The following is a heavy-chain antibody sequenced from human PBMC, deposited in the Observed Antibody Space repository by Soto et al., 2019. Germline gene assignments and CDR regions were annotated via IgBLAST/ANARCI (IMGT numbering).Heavy chain of an antibody. D-gene: IGHD6-13*01. CDR3: AREASGSSSWYGY. CDR1: GGTFSSYA. CDR2: IIPIFGTA. Sequence: ASVKVSCKASGGTFSSYAISWVRQAPGQGLEWMGGIIPIFGTANYAQKFQGRVTITADESTSTAYMELSSLRSEDTAVYYCAREASGSSSWYGYWGQGTLVTVSS. V-gene: IGHV1-69*13. J-gene: IGHJ4*02.